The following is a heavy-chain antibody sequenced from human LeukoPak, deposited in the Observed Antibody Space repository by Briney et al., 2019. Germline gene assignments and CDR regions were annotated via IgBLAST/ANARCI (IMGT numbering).Heavy chain of an antibody. CDR3: AKRITVVARDAFDF. Sequence: TGGSLRLSCAASGFTFSTYAMSWVRQAPGKGLEWVSSISGSGGSTFYADSVKGRFTISRDSSKNTFYLQMNSLRAEDTAIYYCAKRITVVARDAFDFWGQGTVVTVSS. D-gene: IGHD1-14*01. CDR1: GFTFSTYA. V-gene: IGHV3-23*01. J-gene: IGHJ3*01. CDR2: ISGSGGST.